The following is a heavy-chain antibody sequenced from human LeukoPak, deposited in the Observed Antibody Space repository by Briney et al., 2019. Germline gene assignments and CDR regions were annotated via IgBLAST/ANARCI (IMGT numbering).Heavy chain of an antibody. D-gene: IGHD6-13*01. J-gene: IGHJ6*04. CDR1: GGSISSYY. V-gene: IGHV4-59*01. CDR3: ARVSAAAGYYYYYYGMDV. Sequence: PSETLSLTCTVSGGSISSYYWSWIRQPPGKGLEWIGYIYYSGSTNYNPSLKSRVTISVGTSKNQFSLKLSSVTAADTAVYYCARVSAAAGYYYYYYGMDVWGKGTTVTASS. CDR2: IYYSGST.